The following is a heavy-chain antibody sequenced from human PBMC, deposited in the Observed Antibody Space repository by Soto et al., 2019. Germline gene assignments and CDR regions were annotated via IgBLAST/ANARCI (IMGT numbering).Heavy chain of an antibody. V-gene: IGHV3-23*01. CDR3: ATPMSTIFGVVIRDGDTEVDY. Sequence: GGSLRLSCAASGFTFSSYAMSWVRQAPGKGLEWVSAISGSGGSTYYADSVKGRFTISRDNSKNTLYLQMNSLRAEDTAVYYCATPMSTIFGVVIRDGDTEVDYWGQGTLVTVSS. J-gene: IGHJ4*02. CDR1: GFTFSSYA. CDR2: ISGSGGST. D-gene: IGHD3-3*01.